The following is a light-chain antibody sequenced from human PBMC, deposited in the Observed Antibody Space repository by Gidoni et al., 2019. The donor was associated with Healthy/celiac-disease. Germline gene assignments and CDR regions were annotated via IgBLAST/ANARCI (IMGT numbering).Light chain of an antibody. Sequence: DIQITPSPSSLSASVGDRVTITCRASQSISSYLNWYQQKPGKAPKLLIYAASSLQSGVPSRFSGSGSGTDFTLTISSLQPEDFATYYCQQSYSTPQLTFGGGTKVEIK. CDR2: AAS. J-gene: IGKJ4*01. CDR3: QQSYSTPQLT. CDR1: QSISSY. V-gene: IGKV1-39*01.